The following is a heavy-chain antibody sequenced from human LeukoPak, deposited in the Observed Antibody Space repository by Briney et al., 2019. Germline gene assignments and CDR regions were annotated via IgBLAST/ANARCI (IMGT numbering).Heavy chain of an antibody. D-gene: IGHD6-13*01. CDR1: GFTFSTYT. CDR3: AKGLDSSSWYVFDY. J-gene: IGHJ4*02. CDR2: ISGSGGST. V-gene: IGHV3-23*01. Sequence: GGSLRLSCAASGFTFSTYTLNWVRQAPGKGLEWVSTISGSGGSTYYAGSVKGRFTISRDNSKNTLYLQMNSLRAEDTAVYSCAKGLDSSSWYVFDYWGQGTLVTVSS.